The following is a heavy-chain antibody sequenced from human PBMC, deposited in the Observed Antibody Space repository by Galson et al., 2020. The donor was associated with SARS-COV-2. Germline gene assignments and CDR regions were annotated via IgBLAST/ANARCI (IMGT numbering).Heavy chain of an antibody. CDR2: IYYTGST. V-gene: IGHV4-31*03. Sequence: SETLSLTCTVSGGSISNGGYYWSWIRQHPGKGLEWIGYIYYTGSTYYNPSLRSRVTISVDPSKNQFSLKLSSVTAADTAVYYCTRRLSLSTIAARLWWFDPCGQGNLVIVSS. CDR1: GGSISNGGYY. D-gene: IGHD6-6*01. J-gene: IGHJ5*02. CDR3: TRRLSLSTIAARLWWFDP.